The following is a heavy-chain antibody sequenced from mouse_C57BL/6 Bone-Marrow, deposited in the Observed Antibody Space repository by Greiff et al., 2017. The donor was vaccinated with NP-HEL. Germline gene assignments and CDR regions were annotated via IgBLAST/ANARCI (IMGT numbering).Heavy chain of an antibody. J-gene: IGHJ4*01. CDR2: INPNNGGT. Sequence: EVQLQQSGPELVKPGASVKMSCKASGYTFTDYNMHWVKQSHGKSLEWIGYINPNNGGTSYNQKFKGKATLTVNKSSSTAYMELRSLTSEDSAVYYCATLPSYYGTRMDYWGQGTSVTVSS. CDR3: ATLPSYYGTRMDY. D-gene: IGHD1-1*01. V-gene: IGHV1-22*01. CDR1: GYTFTDYN.